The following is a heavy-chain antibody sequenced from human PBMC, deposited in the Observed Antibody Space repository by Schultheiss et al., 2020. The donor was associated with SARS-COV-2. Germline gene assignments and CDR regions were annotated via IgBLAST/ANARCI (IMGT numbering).Heavy chain of an antibody. Sequence: GGSLRLSCAASGFTVSSYGMHWVRQAPGKGLEWVAVISYDGSNKYYADSVKGRFTISRDNAKNSLYLQMNSLRAEDTAVYYCARPTYGDYVPYYYYYMDVWGKGTTVTVSS. V-gene: IGHV3-30*03. CDR1: GFTVSSYG. J-gene: IGHJ6*03. D-gene: IGHD4-17*01. CDR3: ARPTYGDYVPYYYYYMDV. CDR2: ISYDGSNK.